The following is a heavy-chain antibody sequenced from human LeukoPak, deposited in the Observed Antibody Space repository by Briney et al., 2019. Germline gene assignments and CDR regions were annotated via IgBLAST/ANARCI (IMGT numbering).Heavy chain of an antibody. CDR1: GFTFHDYA. D-gene: IGHD2-15*01. J-gene: IGHJ4*02. CDR2: ISWDGGST. CDR3: AKGDLYCSGGSCPTVYFDY. Sequence: GGSLRLSCAASGFTFHDYAMHWVRQAPGKGLEGVSLISWDGGSTYYAESVKGGFTISRDNSKNRLYVQMNRLRAEDTAVYYCAKGDLYCSGGSCPTVYFDYWGQGTLVTVSS. V-gene: IGHV3-43D*03.